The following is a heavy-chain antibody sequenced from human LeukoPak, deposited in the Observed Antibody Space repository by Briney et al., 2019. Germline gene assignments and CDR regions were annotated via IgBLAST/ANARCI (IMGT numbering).Heavy chain of an antibody. CDR1: GGSFSGYY. CDR3: AKNYGGYDFWSGYYGLFYYGMDV. Sequence: SETLSLTCAVYGGSFSGYYWSWIRQPPGKGLEWIGEINHSGSTNYNPSLKSRVTISVDTSKNQFSLKLSSATAADTAVYYCAKNYGGYDFWSGYYGLFYYGMDVWGQGTTVTVSS. J-gene: IGHJ6*02. D-gene: IGHD3-3*01. CDR2: INHSGST. V-gene: IGHV4-34*01.